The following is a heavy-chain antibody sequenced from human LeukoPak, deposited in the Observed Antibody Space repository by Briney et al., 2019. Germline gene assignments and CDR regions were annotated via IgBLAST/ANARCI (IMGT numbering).Heavy chain of an antibody. CDR2: ISSSSSTI. V-gene: IGHV3-48*01. Sequence: GGSLRLSCAASGFTFSSYSMNWVRQAPGKGLEWVSYISSSSSTIYYADSVKGRFTISRDNAKNSLYLQMNSLRAEDTAVYYCATRWDQLDRFDPWGQGILVTVSS. J-gene: IGHJ5*02. D-gene: IGHD2-2*01. CDR3: ATRWDQLDRFDP. CDR1: GFTFSSYS.